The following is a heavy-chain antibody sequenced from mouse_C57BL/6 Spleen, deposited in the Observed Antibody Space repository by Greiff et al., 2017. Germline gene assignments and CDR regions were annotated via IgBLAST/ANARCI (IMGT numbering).Heavy chain of an antibody. V-gene: IGHV7-1*01. CDR2: SRNKANDYTT. CDR1: GFTFSDFY. Sequence: EVKLMESGGGLVQSGRSLRLSCATSGFTFSDFYMEWVRQAPGKGLEWIAASRNKANDYTTEYSATVKGRFIVSRDTSQSILYLQMNALRAEDTAIYYCARDAPSYYYGSSSWYFDVWAQGPRSPSPQ. D-gene: IGHD1-1*01. J-gene: IGHJ1*03. CDR3: ARDAPSYYYGSSSWYFDV.